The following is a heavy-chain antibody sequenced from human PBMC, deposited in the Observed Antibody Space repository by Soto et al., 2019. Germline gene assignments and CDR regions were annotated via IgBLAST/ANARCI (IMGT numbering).Heavy chain of an antibody. CDR3: AAGWLRFLEWFPQPYYGMDV. D-gene: IGHD3-3*01. Sequence: GASVKVSCKASGYTFSTYYMHWVRQAPGQGYEWMGIINPSGGSTTYAQKFQGRVTMTRDTSTTTVYMELSSLKSEDTAVYYCAAGWLRFLEWFPQPYYGMDVWGQGTTVTVSS. CDR2: INPSGGST. J-gene: IGHJ6*02. CDR1: GYTFSTYY. V-gene: IGHV1-46*01.